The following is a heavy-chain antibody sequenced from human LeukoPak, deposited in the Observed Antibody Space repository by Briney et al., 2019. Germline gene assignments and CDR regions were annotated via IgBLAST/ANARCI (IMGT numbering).Heavy chain of an antibody. J-gene: IGHJ4*02. CDR3: AKDRGGGAAAELDF. V-gene: IGHV3-23*01. CDR1: GFTFTSYA. CDR2: ICYSGGST. Sequence: PGGSLRLSCAASGFTFTSYAMSWVRQAPGKGLEWVSPICYSGGSTYYADSVKGRFTISRDNSKNTLYLQLNSRRAEDAAIYHCAKDRGGGAAAELDFWGQGTLVAVSS. D-gene: IGHD6-13*01.